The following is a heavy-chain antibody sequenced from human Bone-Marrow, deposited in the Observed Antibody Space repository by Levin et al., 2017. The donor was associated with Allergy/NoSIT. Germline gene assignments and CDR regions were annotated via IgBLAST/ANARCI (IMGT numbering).Heavy chain of an antibody. Sequence: GGSLRLSCEGSGFTFDDYGMSWVRQAPGKGLEWVSGLNWNGGSTAYADSVKGRFTVSRDNGKNSLYLQMNSLRAEDTALYYCARASFYDISGYYYAGPFDYWGQGTLVTVSS. V-gene: IGHV3-20*04. CDR3: ARASFYDISGYYYAGPFDY. D-gene: IGHD3-22*01. CDR1: GFTFDDYG. CDR2: LNWNGGST. J-gene: IGHJ4*02.